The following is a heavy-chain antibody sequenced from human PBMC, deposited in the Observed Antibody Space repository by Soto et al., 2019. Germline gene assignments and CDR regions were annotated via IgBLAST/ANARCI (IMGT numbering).Heavy chain of an antibody. CDR1: GFTFSSYA. CDR3: ARDDIVVVPAAMGGELYYYYGMDV. V-gene: IGHV3-30-3*01. D-gene: IGHD2-2*01. J-gene: IGHJ6*02. Sequence: GGSLRLSCAASGFTFSSYAMHWVRQAPGKGLEWVAVISYDGSNKYYADSVKGRFTISRDNSKNTLYLQMNSLRAEDTAVYYCARDDIVVVPAAMGGELYYYYGMDVWGQGTTVTVSS. CDR2: ISYDGSNK.